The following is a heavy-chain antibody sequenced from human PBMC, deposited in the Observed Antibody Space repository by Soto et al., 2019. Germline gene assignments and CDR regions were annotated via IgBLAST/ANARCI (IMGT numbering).Heavy chain of an antibody. CDR2: INPNSGGT. Sequence: QVQLVQSGAEVKKPGASVKVSCKASGYTFTGYYMHWVRQAPGQGLEWMGWINPNSGGTNYAQKFQGRGTMTRDTSISTAYMELSRLRSDDTAVYYCASPLLTGTTQFGMDVWGQGTTVTVSS. CDR3: ASPLLTGTTQFGMDV. V-gene: IGHV1-2*02. D-gene: IGHD1-7*01. J-gene: IGHJ6*02. CDR1: GYTFTGYY.